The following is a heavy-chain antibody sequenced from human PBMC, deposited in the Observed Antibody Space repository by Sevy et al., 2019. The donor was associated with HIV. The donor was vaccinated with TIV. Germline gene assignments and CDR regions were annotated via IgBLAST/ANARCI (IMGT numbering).Heavy chain of an antibody. D-gene: IGHD3-10*01. V-gene: IGHV4-59*01. Sequence: SETLSLTCTVSGGSISSYYWSWIRQPPGKGLEWIGYIYYSGSTNYNPSLKSRVTISVDTYKNQFSLKLSSVTAADTAVYYCAREGYITMVRGVIITGAFDIWGQGTMVTVSS. CDR1: GGSISSYY. CDR2: IYYSGST. J-gene: IGHJ3*02. CDR3: AREGYITMVRGVIITGAFDI.